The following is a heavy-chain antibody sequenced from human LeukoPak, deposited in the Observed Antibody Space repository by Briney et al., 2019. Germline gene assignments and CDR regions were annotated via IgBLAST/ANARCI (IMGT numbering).Heavy chain of an antibody. V-gene: IGHV3-66*01. CDR2: IYSGGST. CDR1: GFTVSSNY. Sequence: PGGSLRLSCAASGFTVSSNYMSWVRQAPGKGLEWVSVIYSGGSTYYADSVKGRFTISRDNSKNTLYLQMNSLRAEDTAVYYCAKDGYSSGWFRGNAFDIWGQGTMVTVSS. CDR3: AKDGYSSGWFRGNAFDI. D-gene: IGHD6-19*01. J-gene: IGHJ3*02.